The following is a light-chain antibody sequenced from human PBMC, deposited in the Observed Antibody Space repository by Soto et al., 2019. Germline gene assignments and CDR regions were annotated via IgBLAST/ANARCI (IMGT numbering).Light chain of an antibody. CDR1: QFVSSTY. J-gene: IGKJ4*01. V-gene: IGKV3-20*01. CDR2: GAS. CDR3: QQYGISPFT. Sequence: EVVLTQSPGTLSLSPGARATLSCRASQFVSSTYLAWYQQRPGQAPRLLICGASSRATGIPDRFSGGGSETDFTLTISRLESEDSAVYYCQQYGISPFTFGGGTKVDIK.